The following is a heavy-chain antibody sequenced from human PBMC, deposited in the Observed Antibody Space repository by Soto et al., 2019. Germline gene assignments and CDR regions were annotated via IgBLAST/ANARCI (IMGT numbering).Heavy chain of an antibody. J-gene: IGHJ4*02. CDR1: GDSFSSYY. V-gene: IGHV4-59*08. Sequence: QVQLQESGPGLVKPSETLSLTCTVSGDSFSSYYWSWIRQPPGKGLEWIGYIYYSGNSNYNPSLTSRVNISIDTSKNQFSLNLRSVTAADTAVYYCARHYSDRSGSYYYFDNWGQGTLVTVSS. CDR2: IYYSGNS. D-gene: IGHD3-22*01. CDR3: ARHYSDRSGSYYYFDN.